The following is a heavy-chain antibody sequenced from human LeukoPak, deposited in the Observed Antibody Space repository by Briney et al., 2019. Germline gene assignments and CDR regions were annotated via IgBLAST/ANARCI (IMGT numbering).Heavy chain of an antibody. CDR1: GYTFTGYY. D-gene: IGHD2-8*01. CDR2: INPNSGGT. V-gene: IGHV1-2*02. J-gene: IGHJ4*02. Sequence: ASVKVSCKASGYTFTGYYMHRVRQAPGQGLEWMGWINPNSGGTNYAQKFQGRVTMTRDTSISTAYMELSRLRSDDTAVYYCARDTCTNGVCYGVFDYWGQGTLVTVSS. CDR3: ARDTCTNGVCYGVFDY.